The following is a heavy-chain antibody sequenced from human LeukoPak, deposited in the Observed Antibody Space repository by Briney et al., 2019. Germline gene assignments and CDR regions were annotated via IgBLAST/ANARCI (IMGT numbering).Heavy chain of an antibody. J-gene: IGHJ2*01. CDR1: GYTLTELS. Sequence: ASVKVSCKVSGYTLTELSMHWVRQAPGKGLEWMGCFDPEDGETIYAQKFQGRVTMTEDTSTDTAYMELSSLRSEDTAVYYCATDRSGPVTSAWYFDLWGRGTLVTVSS. V-gene: IGHV1-24*01. CDR2: FDPEDGET. D-gene: IGHD2-2*01. CDR3: ATDRSGPVTSAWYFDL.